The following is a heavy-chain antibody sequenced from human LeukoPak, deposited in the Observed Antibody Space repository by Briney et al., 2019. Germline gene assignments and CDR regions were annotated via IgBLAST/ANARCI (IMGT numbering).Heavy chain of an antibody. CDR3: ARGRITVVRGIISNYFDY. D-gene: IGHD3-10*01. J-gene: IGHJ4*02. CDR2: ISSSGSTI. Sequence: GGSLRLSCAASGFTFSSYEMNWVRKAPGKGLGRVSYISSSGSTIYYADSVKGRFTISRENAKNSLYLQMNGLRAEDTAVYYCARGRITVVRGIISNYFDYWGQGTLVTVSS. V-gene: IGHV3-48*03. CDR1: GFTFSSYE.